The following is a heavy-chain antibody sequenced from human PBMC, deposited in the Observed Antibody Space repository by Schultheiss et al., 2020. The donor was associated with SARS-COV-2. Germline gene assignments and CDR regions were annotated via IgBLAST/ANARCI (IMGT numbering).Heavy chain of an antibody. D-gene: IGHD1-26*01. J-gene: IGHJ4*02. CDR2: IVVGSGNT. CDR3: AKDISRKLQPALDY. Sequence: SVKVSCKASGFTFTSSAVQWVRQARGQRLEWIGWIVVGSGNTNYAQKFQERVTITRDMSTSTAYMELSSLRSEDTAVYYCAKDISRKLQPALDYWGQGTLVTVSS. CDR1: GFTFTSSA. V-gene: IGHV1-58*01.